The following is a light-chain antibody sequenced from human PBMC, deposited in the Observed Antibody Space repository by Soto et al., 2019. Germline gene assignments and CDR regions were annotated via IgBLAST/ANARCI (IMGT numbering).Light chain of an antibody. J-gene: IGKJ3*01. CDR1: QGIGSW. Sequence: DDQRVMTQSEVRGSVGERVTITCLASQGIGSWLGWYQQTPGKAPKLLIYSASNFHCGVPSRSGGSVCVTYCPLTFSTLQLDFSVAFYRQQANTSSPSFGLGAKVDIK. CDR3: QQANTSSPS. CDR2: SAS. V-gene: IGKV1-12*01.